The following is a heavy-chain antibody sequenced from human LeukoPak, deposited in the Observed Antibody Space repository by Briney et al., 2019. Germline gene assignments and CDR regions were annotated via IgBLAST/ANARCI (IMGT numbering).Heavy chain of an antibody. V-gene: IGHV1-69*13. CDR1: GGTLSSYA. Sequence: SVKVSCKAYGGTLSSYAISWVRQAPGQGLEWMGGIIPIFGTANYAQKFQGRVTITADESTSTAYMEMNSLRSEDTAVYYCAKIYEILPWCPEWWGQGTLVTVSS. CDR3: AKIYEILPWCPEW. D-gene: IGHD3-9*01. CDR2: IIPIFGTA. J-gene: IGHJ4*02.